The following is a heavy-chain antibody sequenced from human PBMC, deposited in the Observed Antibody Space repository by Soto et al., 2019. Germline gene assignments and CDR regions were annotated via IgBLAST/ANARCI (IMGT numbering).Heavy chain of an antibody. D-gene: IGHD2-15*01. V-gene: IGHV1-18*01. CDR2: ISAYNGNT. CDR3: ARRRTPIDY. J-gene: IGHJ4*02. CDR1: GYTFTNFG. Sequence: QVQLVQSGAEVKKPGASVKVSCKASGYTFTNFGISWVRQAPGQGLEWMGWISAYNGNTTYTQKVQGGVTLTTDTSTSTAYMEVRSRRFDDTSVYYSARRRTPIDYWAQVALGTVS.